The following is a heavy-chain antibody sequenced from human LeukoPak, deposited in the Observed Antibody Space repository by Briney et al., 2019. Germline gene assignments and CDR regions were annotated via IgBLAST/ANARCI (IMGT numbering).Heavy chain of an antibody. Sequence: PGGSLRLSCAASGFTFSSYGMNWVRQAPGKGLEWVSYISSSSSAIYYADSVKGRFTISRDNAKNSLSLHMNSLRDDDTAVYFCARGGYRGCLGDYWGQGTLVTVSS. V-gene: IGHV3-48*02. D-gene: IGHD1-26*01. CDR2: ISSSSSAI. J-gene: IGHJ4*02. CDR3: ARGGYRGCLGDY. CDR1: GFTFSSYG.